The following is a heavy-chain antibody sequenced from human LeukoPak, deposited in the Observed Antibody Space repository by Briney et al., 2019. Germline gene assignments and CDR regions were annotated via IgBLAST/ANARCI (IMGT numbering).Heavy chain of an antibody. J-gene: IGHJ6*03. Sequence: SETLSLTCTVCGGSISSYYWSWIRQPPGKGLEWMGYIYYSGSANYNPSLKSRVTISVDTSKNQFSLKLSSVTAADTAKYYCARVRDGSGSYPDYYYYHYMDVWGKGTTVTISS. CDR1: GGSISSYY. CDR2: IYYSGSA. CDR3: ARVRDGSGSYPDYYYYHYMDV. V-gene: IGHV4-59*01. D-gene: IGHD3-10*01.